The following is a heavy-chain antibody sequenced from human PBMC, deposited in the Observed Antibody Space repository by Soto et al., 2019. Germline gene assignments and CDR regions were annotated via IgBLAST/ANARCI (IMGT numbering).Heavy chain of an antibody. V-gene: IGHV3-48*02. CDR3: ARGLKDGYNCLYY. CDR1: GFTFSSHS. J-gene: IGHJ4*02. Sequence: EVQLVESGGGLVQSGGSLRLSCEGSGFTFSSHSLNWVRQAPGKGLEWISYISSTSKTIYYADSVKGRFTISRDNAKNSLSLQMSSLRDEDTAVYYCARGLKDGYNCLYYWGQGTLVTVSS. CDR2: ISSTSKTI. D-gene: IGHD5-12*01.